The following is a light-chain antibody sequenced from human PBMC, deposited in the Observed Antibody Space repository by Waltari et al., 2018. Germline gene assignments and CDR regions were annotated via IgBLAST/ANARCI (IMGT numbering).Light chain of an antibody. J-gene: IGKJ2*01. V-gene: IGKV3-11*01. CDR3: QHRYDWPPLYT. CDR2: DAS. CDR1: QNIGRY. Sequence: EIVLTQSPATLSLSPGARVTLSCRASQNIGRYLTWYQQKPGQAPRVLIYDASNRATGIPARFSGSGSGTDFTLTISSLEPEDFAVYYCQHRYDWPPLYTFGQGTKLEIK.